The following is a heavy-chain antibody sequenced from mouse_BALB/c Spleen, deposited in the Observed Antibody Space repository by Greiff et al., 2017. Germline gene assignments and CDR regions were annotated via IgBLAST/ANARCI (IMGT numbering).Heavy chain of an antibody. J-gene: IGHJ4*01. CDR2: IRLKSNNYAT. V-gene: IGHV6-6*02. CDR3: TRRRSFITTATDAMDY. Sequence: EVQVVESGGGLVQPGGSMKLSCVASGFTFSNYWMNWVRQSPEKGLEWVAEIRLKSNNYATHYAESVKGRFTISRDDSKSSVYLQMNNLRAEDTGIYYCTRRRSFITTATDAMDYWGQGTSVTVSS. CDR1: GFTFSNYW. D-gene: IGHD1-2*01.